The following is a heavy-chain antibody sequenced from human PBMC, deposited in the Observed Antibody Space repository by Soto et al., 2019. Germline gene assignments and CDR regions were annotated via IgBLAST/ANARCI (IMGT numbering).Heavy chain of an antibody. V-gene: IGHV1-2*02. CDR2: XNXXXGXT. CDR1: VYPFTDYY. D-gene: IGHD6-19*01. J-gene: IGHJ5*02. CDR3: ATASSSGRTNWFDP. Sequence: SVKVSCKASVYPFTDYYIHWVRHAPGQGLEWMXWXNXXXGXTXXXQXXQXRVTMTRDTSITTAYLELSRLTSDDTPVYYCATASSSGRTNWFDPCGQGTLVTVSS.